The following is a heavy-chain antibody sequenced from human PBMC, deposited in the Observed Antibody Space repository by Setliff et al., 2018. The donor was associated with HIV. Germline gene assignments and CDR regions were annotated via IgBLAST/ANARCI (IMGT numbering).Heavy chain of an antibody. V-gene: IGHV4-59*11. D-gene: IGHD6-19*01. CDR2: IYYSEST. CDR3: ARKQWGSSGWYVFDY. J-gene: IGHJ4*02. Sequence: SETLSLTCTVSGASIRGHYWSWSRQPPGKRLEWIGYIYYSESTNHNPSLKSRVTISVDTSRNQFSLRLNYVTAADTAVYFCARKQWGSSGWYVFDYWGQGALVTVSS. CDR1: GASIRGHY.